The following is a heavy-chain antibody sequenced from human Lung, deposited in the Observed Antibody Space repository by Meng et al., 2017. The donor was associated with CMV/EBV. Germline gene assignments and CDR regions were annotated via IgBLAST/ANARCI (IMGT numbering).Heavy chain of an antibody. CDR3: ARERCNSISCYKGGAWFDP. Sequence: SXXVSXKASGGTFRSYTINWVRQAPGQGLEWMGGIIPIFGTANYAQKFQGRVTITADEATSTAYMELSRLRSEDTALYYCARERCNSISCYKGGAWFDPXGQGXLVTVSS. J-gene: IGHJ5*02. D-gene: IGHD2-2*02. V-gene: IGHV1-69*13. CDR1: GGTFRSYT. CDR2: IIPIFGTA.